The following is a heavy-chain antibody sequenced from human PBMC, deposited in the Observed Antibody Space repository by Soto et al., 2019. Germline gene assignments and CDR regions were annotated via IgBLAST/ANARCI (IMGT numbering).Heavy chain of an antibody. CDR1: GFTFSSYA. D-gene: IGHD5-18*01. CDR2: ISGSGGST. Sequence: EVQLLESGGGLVQPGGSLRLSCAASGFTFSSYAMSWVRQAPGKGLEWVSAISGSGGSTYYADSVKGRFTISRDNSKNTLYLQMNSLRAEDTAVYYCATETFGYSYGPVCYWGQGTLVTVS. V-gene: IGHV3-23*01. J-gene: IGHJ4*02. CDR3: ATETFGYSYGPVCY.